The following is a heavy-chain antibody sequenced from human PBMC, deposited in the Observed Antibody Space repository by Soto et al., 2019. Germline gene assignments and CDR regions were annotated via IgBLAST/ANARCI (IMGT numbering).Heavy chain of an antibody. D-gene: IGHD6-19*01. J-gene: IGHJ4*02. V-gene: IGHV3-23*01. CDR2: ISGSGGST. CDR3: AKGFDGLAVAGTREGYYFDY. CDR1: GFTFSSYA. Sequence: GGSLRLSCAASGFTFSSYAMSWVRQAPGKGLEWVSAISGSGGSTYYADSVKGRFTISRDNSKNTLYLQMNSLRAGDTAVYYCAKGFDGLAVAGTREGYYFDYWGQGTLVTVSS.